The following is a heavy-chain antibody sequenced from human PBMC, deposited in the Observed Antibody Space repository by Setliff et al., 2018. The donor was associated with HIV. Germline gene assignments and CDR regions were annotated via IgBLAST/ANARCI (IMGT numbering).Heavy chain of an antibody. CDR3: TRRGADSYYPRPLDV. V-gene: IGHV4-59*01. D-gene: IGHD3-10*01. J-gene: IGHJ6*04. Sequence: SETLSLTCSVSGGSINSYYWSWIRQPPGKGLEWVGYIYYSGSTNYNPSLKSRVTISVDTSKNQFSLRLNSVTAADTAIYYCTRRGADSYYPRPLDVWGKGTTVTVSS. CDR2: IYYSGST. CDR1: GGSINSYY.